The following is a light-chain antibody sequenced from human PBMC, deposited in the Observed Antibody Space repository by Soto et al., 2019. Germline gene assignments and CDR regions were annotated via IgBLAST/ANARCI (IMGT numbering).Light chain of an antibody. CDR2: DAS. Sequence: EILLTQSPATLSLSPGERATLSCRASQSVRGYLAWYQQKPGQAPRLLIYDASNRATGIPARFSGSGSGTDFTLTISSLDPEDSAVYYCQQRSSWPLTFGGGTQ. CDR1: QSVRGY. V-gene: IGKV3-11*01. CDR3: QQRSSWPLT. J-gene: IGKJ4*01.